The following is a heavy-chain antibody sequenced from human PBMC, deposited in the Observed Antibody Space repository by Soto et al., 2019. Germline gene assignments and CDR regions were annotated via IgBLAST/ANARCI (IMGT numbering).Heavy chain of an antibody. Sequence: QVQLVESGGGVVQPGRSLRLSCAASGFTFSSYAMHWVRQAPGKGLEWVAVIAYDGRNKYYADSVKGRFTISRDTSKNTLYLQMTSLRIEDTAVYYCARELERVFDYWGQGTLVTVSS. CDR1: GFTFSSYA. CDR3: ARELERVFDY. J-gene: IGHJ4*02. V-gene: IGHV3-30*04. CDR2: IAYDGRNK. D-gene: IGHD1-1*01.